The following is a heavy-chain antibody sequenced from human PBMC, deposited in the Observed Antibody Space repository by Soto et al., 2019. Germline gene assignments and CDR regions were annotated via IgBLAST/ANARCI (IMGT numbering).Heavy chain of an antibody. Sequence: GPMEVFCKASGYHFTSYYINLGRQATGQGLEWMGWMNPNSGNTGYAQKFQGRVTMTRNTSISTAYMELSSLRSEDTAVYYCARDDYGDYFWPWGQGTLVTVSS. D-gene: IGHD4-17*01. J-gene: IGHJ5*02. CDR1: GYHFTSYY. V-gene: IGHV1-8*01. CDR2: MNPNSGNT. CDR3: ARDDYGDYFWP.